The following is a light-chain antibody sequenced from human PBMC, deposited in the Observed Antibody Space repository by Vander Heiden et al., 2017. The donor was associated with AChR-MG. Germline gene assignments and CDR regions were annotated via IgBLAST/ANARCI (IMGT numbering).Light chain of an antibody. CDR2: DKT. CDR1: SSHIGAGYG. V-gene: IGLV1-40*01. CDR3: QSEESTRNVWV. J-gene: IGLJ3*02. Sequence: SVLTQPPSVSGAPGQIVTISCTGSSSHIGAGYGVHWYQQLPGTAPRLLISDKTMRVPGVPDRFSGSKSGTSAAVAITGLQAEEEGDYYCQSEESTRNVWVFGGGTKLTVL.